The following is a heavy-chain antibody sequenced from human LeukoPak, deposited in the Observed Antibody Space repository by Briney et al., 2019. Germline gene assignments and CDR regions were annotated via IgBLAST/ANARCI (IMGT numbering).Heavy chain of an antibody. J-gene: IGHJ5*02. CDR2: IIPIFGTA. CDR1: GGTFSSYA. Sequence: GASVNVSCKASGGTFSSYAISWVRQAPGQGLEWMGGIIPIFGTANYAQKFQGRVTITADESTSTAYMELSSLRSEDTAVYYCARLVGVVLYNWFDPWGQGTLVTVSS. D-gene: IGHD3-3*01. V-gene: IGHV1-69*13. CDR3: ARLVGVVLYNWFDP.